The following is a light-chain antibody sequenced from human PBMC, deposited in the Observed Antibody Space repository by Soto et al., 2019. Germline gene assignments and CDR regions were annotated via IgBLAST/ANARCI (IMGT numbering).Light chain of an antibody. V-gene: IGKV3-20*01. CDR1: QSISSSF. Sequence: EIVLTQSPGTLSLSPGERATLSCRASQSISSSFLAWYQQKPGQAPRLLIYGASSRATGIPDRFSGSGSGTDFTLTISRLEHEDFATYYCQQYKSYLYTFGQGTKLEIK. CDR3: QQYKSYLYT. J-gene: IGKJ2*01. CDR2: GAS.